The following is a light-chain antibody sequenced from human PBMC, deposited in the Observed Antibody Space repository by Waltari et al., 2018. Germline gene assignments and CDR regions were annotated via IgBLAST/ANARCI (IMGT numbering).Light chain of an antibody. J-gene: IGKJ1*01. V-gene: IGKV1-5*03. CDR1: QTINSW. Sequence: DIQMTQSPSSLSASVGDRVTITCRASQTINSWLAWYQQKPGKAPKLLIYKASTLESGVPSRFSGSGSGTEFTLTISSLQPGDFATYYCQQFNSFPWTFGHGTKVVIK. CDR2: KAS. CDR3: QQFNSFPWT.